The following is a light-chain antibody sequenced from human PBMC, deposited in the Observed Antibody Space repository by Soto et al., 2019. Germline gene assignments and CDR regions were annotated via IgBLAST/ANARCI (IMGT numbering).Light chain of an antibody. CDR3: MQALQTPFT. CDR2: AAS. Sequence: DIQMTQSPSPLSASVGDRVTITCRASQSISNYLNSYQQKPGKAPKLLIYAASSLQPGVPSRFSGSGSGTDFTLQISRVEAEDVGVYYCMQALQTPFTFGGGTKVDI. J-gene: IGKJ4*01. CDR1: QSISNY. V-gene: IGKV1-39*01.